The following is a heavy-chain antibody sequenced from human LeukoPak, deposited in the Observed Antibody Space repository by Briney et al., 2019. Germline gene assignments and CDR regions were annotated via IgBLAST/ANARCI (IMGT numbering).Heavy chain of an antibody. CDR1: GDTFTGYY. D-gene: IGHD6-19*01. Sequence: ASVKVSCKASGDTFTGYYMHWVRQAPGQGLEWMGWINPNSGGTNYAQKFQGRVTMTRDTSISTAYMELSRLRSDDTAVYYCVFGYSSGWYQDYFDYWGQGTLVTVSS. V-gene: IGHV1-2*02. J-gene: IGHJ4*02. CDR2: INPNSGGT. CDR3: VFGYSSGWYQDYFDY.